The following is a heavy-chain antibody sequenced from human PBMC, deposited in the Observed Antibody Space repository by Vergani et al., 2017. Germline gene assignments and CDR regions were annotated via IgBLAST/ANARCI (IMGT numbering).Heavy chain of an antibody. J-gene: IGHJ6*02. CDR2: IWYDGSNK. CDR1: GFTFSSYG. Sequence: QVQLVESGGGVVQPGRSLRLSCAASGFTFSSYGMHWVRQAPGKGLEWVAVIWYDGSNKYYADSVKGRFTISRDNSKNTLYLQMNSLRAEDTAVYYCAKVSLRLANYYYGMDVWGQGTTVTVSS. V-gene: IGHV3-33*06. CDR3: AKVSLRLANYYYGMDV.